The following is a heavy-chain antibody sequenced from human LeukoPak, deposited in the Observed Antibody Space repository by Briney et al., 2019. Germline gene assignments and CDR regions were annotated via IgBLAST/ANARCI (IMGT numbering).Heavy chain of an antibody. V-gene: IGHV4-39*07. D-gene: IGHD3-3*01. Sequence: PSETLSLTCSVSGGSITSSVYYWGWIRQPPGKGLEWIGTIYYSGSTNYNPSLKSRVTISVDTSKNQFSLKLSSVTAADTAVYYCARGRTPNYDFWSGYYRGWYFDYWGQGTLVTVSS. J-gene: IGHJ4*02. CDR2: IYYSGST. CDR1: GGSITSSVYY. CDR3: ARGRTPNYDFWSGYYRGWYFDY.